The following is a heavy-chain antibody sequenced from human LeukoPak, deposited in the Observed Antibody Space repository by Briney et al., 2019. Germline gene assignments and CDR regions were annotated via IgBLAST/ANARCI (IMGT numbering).Heavy chain of an antibody. J-gene: IGHJ4*02. CDR3: ARGYCSGGSCLDY. Sequence: GGSLRLSCAASGFTFTSYWMNWVRQAPGKGLEWVANIKEDGSEKDYVDSVKGRFTISRDNAKNSLYLQMNSLRAEDTAVYYCARGYCSGGSCLDYWGQGTLVTVSS. CDR1: GFTFTSYW. D-gene: IGHD2-15*01. CDR2: IKEDGSEK. V-gene: IGHV3-7*01.